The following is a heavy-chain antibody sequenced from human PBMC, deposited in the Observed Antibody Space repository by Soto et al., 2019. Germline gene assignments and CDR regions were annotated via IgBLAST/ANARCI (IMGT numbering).Heavy chain of an antibody. Sequence: SQTLSLPCALSGDGVSSKSAVWNWIRQSPSRGREWLGRTYYTSRWYYDYATSVKSRITINPDTSKNQFSLQLTSVTPEDTAVDYCAREVAEPGYYYYGLDVWGQGTTVTVSS. J-gene: IGHJ6*02. CDR3: AREVAEPGYYYYGLDV. V-gene: IGHV6-1*01. CDR2: TYYTSRWYY. CDR1: GDGVSSKSAV.